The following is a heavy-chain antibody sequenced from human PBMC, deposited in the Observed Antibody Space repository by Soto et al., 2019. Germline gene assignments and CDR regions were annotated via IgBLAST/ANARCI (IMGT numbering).Heavy chain of an antibody. J-gene: IGHJ6*02. CDR1: GYSFTSYW. D-gene: IGHD6-13*01. Sequence: GESLKISCKGSGYSFTSYWISWVRQMPGKGLEWMGRIDPSDSYTNYSPSFQGHVTISAHKAISTAYLQWSSLKASDTAMYYCARHRSVAAAGIYYYCGMDVWGQGTTV. CDR2: IDPSDSYT. V-gene: IGHV5-10-1*01. CDR3: ARHRSVAAAGIYYYCGMDV.